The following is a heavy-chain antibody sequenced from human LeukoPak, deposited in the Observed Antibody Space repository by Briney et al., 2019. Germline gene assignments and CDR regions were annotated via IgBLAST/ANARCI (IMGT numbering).Heavy chain of an antibody. J-gene: IGHJ3*02. CDR2: IYYSGST. V-gene: IGHV4-59*12. Sequence: SETLSLTCTVSGGSISSYYWSWIRQPPGKGLEWIGYIYYSGSTNYNPSLKSRVTMSVDTSKNQFSLKLSSVTAADTAVYYCARSRLVRYAFDIWGQGTMVTVSS. CDR3: ARSRLVRYAFDI. CDR1: GGSISSYY. D-gene: IGHD3-10*01.